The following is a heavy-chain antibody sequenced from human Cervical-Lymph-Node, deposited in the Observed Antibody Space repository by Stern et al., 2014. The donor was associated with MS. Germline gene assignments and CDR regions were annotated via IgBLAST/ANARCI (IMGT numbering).Heavy chain of an antibody. Sequence: VQLVESGAEVKKPESSVRVSCQASGGNFSVLAISWVRQAPGQRPEWMGGIIPILETATYAQKFQGRVTITADRATSRVHMEMTSLRGEDTAVFYCALLTYNSGPEFWGQGTLVTVSS. J-gene: IGHJ4*02. CDR3: ALLTYNSGPEF. D-gene: IGHD1-1*01. CDR2: IIPILETA. CDR1: GGNFSVLA. V-gene: IGHV1-69*06.